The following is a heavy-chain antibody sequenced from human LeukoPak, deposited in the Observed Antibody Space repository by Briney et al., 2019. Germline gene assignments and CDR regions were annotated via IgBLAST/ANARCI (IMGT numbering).Heavy chain of an antibody. J-gene: IGHJ3*02. CDR3: ARNYGSGSPDAFDI. CDR2: ISSSSSTI. CDR1: GFTFSHYY. Sequence: GGSLRLSCAASGFTFSHYYMSWVRQAPGKGLEWVSYISSSSSTIYYADSVKGRFTISRDNAKNSLYLQMNSLRAEDTAVYYCARNYGSGSPDAFDIWGQGTMVTVSS. V-gene: IGHV3-48*04. D-gene: IGHD3-10*01.